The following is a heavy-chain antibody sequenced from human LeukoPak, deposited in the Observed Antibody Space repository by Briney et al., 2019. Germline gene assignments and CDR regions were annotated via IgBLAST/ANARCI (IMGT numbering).Heavy chain of an antibody. Sequence: GGSLRLSCAASGFTFDDYGMSWVRQAPGEGLEWVSGINWNGGSTGYADSVKGRFTISRDNAKNSLYLQMNSLRAEDTALYYCARVVSMVRGVIITSWFDPWGQGTLVTVSS. CDR1: GFTFDDYG. D-gene: IGHD3-10*01. CDR2: INWNGGST. V-gene: IGHV3-20*04. J-gene: IGHJ5*02. CDR3: ARVVSMVRGVIITSWFDP.